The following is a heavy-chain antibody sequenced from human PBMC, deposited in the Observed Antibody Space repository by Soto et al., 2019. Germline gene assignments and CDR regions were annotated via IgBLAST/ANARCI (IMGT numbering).Heavy chain of an antibody. D-gene: IGHD1-26*01. Sequence: QLQLQESGPGLVKPSETLSLTCTVSGGSISSSSYYWGWIRQPPGKGLEWIGSIYYSGCTYYNPSLKSRVTISVDASKNQFSLELSSVTAADTAVYYCAGRGGFRADNWFDPWGQGTLVTVSS. CDR2: IYYSGCT. CDR3: AGRGGFRADNWFDP. V-gene: IGHV4-39*01. CDR1: GGSISSSSYY. J-gene: IGHJ5*02.